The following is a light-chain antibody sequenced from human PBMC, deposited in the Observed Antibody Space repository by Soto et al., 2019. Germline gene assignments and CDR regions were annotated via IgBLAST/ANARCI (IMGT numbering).Light chain of an antibody. Sequence: DIQMTQSPCTLSASVGDRVTITCRASQSITDWLAWYQQKPGKAPKFLIYKASNLEGGVPSRFSGSGSGTEFTLTISSVQPDDFATYYCQYWDDYSWTFGQGIKVEIK. J-gene: IGKJ1*01. CDR1: QSITDW. CDR3: QYWDDYSWT. V-gene: IGKV1-5*03. CDR2: KAS.